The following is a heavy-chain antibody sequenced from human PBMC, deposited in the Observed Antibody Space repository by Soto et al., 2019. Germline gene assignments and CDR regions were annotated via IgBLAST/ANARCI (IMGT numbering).Heavy chain of an antibody. J-gene: IGHJ4*01. CDR2: ISAYNGNT. Sequence: QVQLVQSGAEVKKPGASVKVSCKASGYTFTSYGISWVRQAPGQGLEWMGWISAYNGNTNYAQKLQGRVTMTTDTTTSTTYMVLMCLRSEDTAVNYGARVAAACSLDYWGQGTLVSVSS. CDR1: GYTFTSYG. D-gene: IGHD6-13*01. CDR3: ARVAAACSLDY. V-gene: IGHV1-18*01.